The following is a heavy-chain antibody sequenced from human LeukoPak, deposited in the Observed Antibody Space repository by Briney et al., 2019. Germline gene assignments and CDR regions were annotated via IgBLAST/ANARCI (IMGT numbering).Heavy chain of an antibody. Sequence: PSETLSLTCTVSGGSISSYYWSWIRQPPGKGLEWIGYIYYSGSTNYNPSLKSRVTISVDTSKNQFSLKLSSVTAADTAVYYCARQVVRSGWYERGDAFDIWGQGTMVTVSS. CDR1: GGSISSYY. J-gene: IGHJ3*02. D-gene: IGHD6-19*01. CDR2: IYYSGST. V-gene: IGHV4-59*08. CDR3: ARQVVRSGWYERGDAFDI.